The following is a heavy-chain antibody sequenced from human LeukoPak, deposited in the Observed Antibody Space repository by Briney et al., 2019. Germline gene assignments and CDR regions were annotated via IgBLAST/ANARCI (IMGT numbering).Heavy chain of an antibody. CDR3: ARGGGMDV. V-gene: IGHV3-7*03. D-gene: IGHD3-16*01. J-gene: IGHJ6*02. Sequence: HPGGSLRLSCAASGFTFSSYAMHWVRQAPGKGLEWVASINHNGNVNYYVDSAKGRFTISRDNAKNSLYLQMSNLRAEDTAVYFCARGGGMDVWGQGATVTVSS. CDR1: GFTFSSYA. CDR2: INHNGNVN.